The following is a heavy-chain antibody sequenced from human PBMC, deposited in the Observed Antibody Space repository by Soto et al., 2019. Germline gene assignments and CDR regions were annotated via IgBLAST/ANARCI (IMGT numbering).Heavy chain of an antibody. Sequence: WIWIRHHPGKGLEWIGYIFYRGTTLYNPALMGRVSISSDTSKNQFSLKLSSVTAADTAVYYCARGMRVTTLDSWGQGTLVVVSS. V-gene: IGHV4-31*02. J-gene: IGHJ4*02. CDR2: IFYRGTT. D-gene: IGHD4-17*01. CDR3: ARGMRVTTLDS.